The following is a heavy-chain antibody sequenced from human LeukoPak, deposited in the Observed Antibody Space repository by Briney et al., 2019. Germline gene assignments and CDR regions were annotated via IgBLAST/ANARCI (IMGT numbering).Heavy chain of an antibody. CDR3: ARGTDMIREYGMDV. CDR2: IYYSGST. J-gene: IGHJ6*04. CDR1: GGSISSGGYY. D-gene: IGHD3-10*01. V-gene: IGHV4-31*03. Sequence: SETLSLTCTVSGGSISSGGYYWSWIRQHPGTGLEWTWNIYYSGSTYYNPSLKSRVTISVDTSKNQFSLKLSSVTAGDTAVYYCARGTDMIREYGMDVWGKGTTVTVSS.